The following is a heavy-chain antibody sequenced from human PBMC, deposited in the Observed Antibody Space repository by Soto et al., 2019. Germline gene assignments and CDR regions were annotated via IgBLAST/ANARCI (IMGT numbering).Heavy chain of an antibody. CDR1: GFTFSSYA. Sequence: VGSLRLSCAASGFTFSSYAMTWVRQAPGKGLEWVSSISFSDGGTYYSDSVKGRLTISRDNSKNTLFLQMNSLRVEDTAVYYCVKDDRILGRRYFDLWGRGTLVTVSS. CDR3: VKDDRILGRRYFDL. J-gene: IGHJ2*01. V-gene: IGHV3-23*01. D-gene: IGHD2-15*01. CDR2: ISFSDGGT.